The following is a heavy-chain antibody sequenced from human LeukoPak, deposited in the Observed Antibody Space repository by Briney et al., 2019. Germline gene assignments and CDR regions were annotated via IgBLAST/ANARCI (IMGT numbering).Heavy chain of an antibody. V-gene: IGHV3-13*01. J-gene: IGHJ3*02. CDR1: GFTFSSYD. CDR2: IGTAGDT. D-gene: IGHD6-13*01. Sequence: GGSLRLSCAASGFTFSSYDMHWVRQATGKGLEWVSAIGTAGDTYYPGSVKGRFTISRENAKNSLYLQMNSLRAGDTAVYYCARGLIAESGDAFDIWGQGTMVTVSS. CDR3: ARGLIAESGDAFDI.